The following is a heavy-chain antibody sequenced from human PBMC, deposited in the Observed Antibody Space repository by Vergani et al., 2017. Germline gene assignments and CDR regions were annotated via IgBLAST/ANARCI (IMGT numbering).Heavy chain of an antibody. CDR2: ICHTEDT. D-gene: IGHD2-2*02. J-gene: IGHJ4*02. CDR1: GDSIISNNC. V-gene: IGHV4-4*03. CDR3: ATIGYRRWGYYFDY. Sequence: QVQLQESGPGLVKPPGTLSLTCAVSGDSIISNNCWTWVRQPPGKGLEWIGEICHTEDTKYSPSLKSRVTVSVDESRNLFSLRLNSVTAADTAVYYCATIGYRRWGYYFDYWGQGTLVIVSS.